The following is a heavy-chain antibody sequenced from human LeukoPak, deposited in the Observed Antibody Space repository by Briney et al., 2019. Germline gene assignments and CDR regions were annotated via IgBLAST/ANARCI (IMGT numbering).Heavy chain of an antibody. Sequence: GGSLRLSCAASGFTFSSYGMHWVRLAPGKGLEWVAFIRYDGSNKYYADSVKGRFTISRDNSKNTLYLQMNSLRAEDTAVYYCARDIHDSSGYYFPFDYWGQGTLVTVSS. CDR2: IRYDGSNK. D-gene: IGHD3-22*01. CDR3: ARDIHDSSGYYFPFDY. CDR1: GFTFSSYG. V-gene: IGHV3-30*02. J-gene: IGHJ4*02.